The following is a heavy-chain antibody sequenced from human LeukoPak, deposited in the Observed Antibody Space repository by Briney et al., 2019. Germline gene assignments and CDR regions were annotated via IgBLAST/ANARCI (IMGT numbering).Heavy chain of an antibody. CDR1: GDSISSYY. D-gene: IGHD6-6*01. Sequence: SETLSLTCTVSGDSISSYYWSWIRQPAGKGLEWIGRIYTSGSTNYNPSLKSRVTMSVDTSKNQFSLNMRSVTGADTAVYYCAVNIAGRPDHFDYWGQGSLVTVSS. CDR2: IYTSGST. V-gene: IGHV4-4*07. J-gene: IGHJ4*02. CDR3: AVNIAGRPDHFDY.